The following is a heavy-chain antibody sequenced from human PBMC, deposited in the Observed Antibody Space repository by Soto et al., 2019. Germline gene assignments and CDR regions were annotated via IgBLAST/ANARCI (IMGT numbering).Heavy chain of an antibody. CDR3: ARDNPRIEYYYYGMDV. J-gene: IGHJ6*02. V-gene: IGHV1-69*06. Sequence: SVKVSCKASGGTFSSYAISWVRQAPGQGLEWMGGVIPIFGTANYAQKFQGRVTITADKSTSTAYMELSSLRSEDTAVYYCARDNPRIEYYYYGMDVWGQGTTVTVSS. CDR2: VIPIFGTA. CDR1: GGTFSSYA.